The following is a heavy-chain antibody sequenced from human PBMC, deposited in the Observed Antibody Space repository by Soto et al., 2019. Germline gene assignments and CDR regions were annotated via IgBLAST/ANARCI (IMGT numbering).Heavy chain of an antibody. J-gene: IGHJ4*02. CDR3: TTDSNPNPVGYFDWLRDRFSPSFDY. V-gene: IGHV3-15*01. D-gene: IGHD3-9*01. CDR1: GFTFSNAW. Sequence: EVQLVESGGGLVKPGGSLRLSCAASGFTFSNAWMSWVRQAPGKGLEWVGRIKSKTDGGTTDYAAPVKGRFTISRDDSKNTLYLQMNSLKTEDTAVYYCTTDSNPNPVGYFDWLRDRFSPSFDYWGQGTLVTVSS. CDR2: IKSKTDGGTT.